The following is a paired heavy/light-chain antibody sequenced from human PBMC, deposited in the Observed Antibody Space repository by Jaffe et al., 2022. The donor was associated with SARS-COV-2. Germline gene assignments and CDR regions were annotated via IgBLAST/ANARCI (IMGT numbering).Light chain of an antibody. CDR3: QKYNSAPWT. CDR2: SAS. J-gene: IGKJ1*01. CDR1: QGISNY. V-gene: IGKV1-27*01. Sequence: DIQMTQSPSSLSASVGDRVTITCRASQGISNYLAWYQQKPGKVPKLLIFSASTLQSGVPSRFSGSGSGTDFTLTISSLQPDDVATYYCQKYNSAPWTFGQGTKVEIK.
Heavy chain of an antibody. D-gene: IGHD2-2*01. CDR3: ARGVVPAATPVLGFAGLDS. J-gene: IGHJ4*02. CDR1: GASISSSTYY. Sequence: QLQLQESGPGLVKPSETLSLTCTVSGASISSSTYYWGWIRQPPGKGLEWIGHIYYSGSTIYNPSLRSRVSISIDTSKNQFSLKLTSVTAADTAVYFCARGVVPAATPVLGFAGLDSWGQGTLVTVSS. CDR2: IYYSGST. V-gene: IGHV4-39*01.